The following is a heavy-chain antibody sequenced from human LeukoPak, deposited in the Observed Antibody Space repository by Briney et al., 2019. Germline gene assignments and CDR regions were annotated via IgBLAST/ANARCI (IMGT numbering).Heavy chain of an antibody. V-gene: IGHV3-9*01. D-gene: IGHD6-19*01. Sequence: GGSLRLSCAASGFTFDNYAMHWVRQAPGKGLEWLSIISWNSGYIGYADSVKGRFTISRDNAKKSLDLQMNSLRAEDTAFYYCAKVRGTYSSGYFFDYWVQGTLVTVSS. CDR2: ISWNSGYI. CDR1: GFTFDNYA. J-gene: IGHJ4*02. CDR3: AKVRGTYSSGYFFDY.